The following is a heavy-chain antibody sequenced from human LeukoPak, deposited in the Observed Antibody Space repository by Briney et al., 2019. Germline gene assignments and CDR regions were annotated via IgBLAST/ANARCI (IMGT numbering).Heavy chain of an antibody. V-gene: IGHV1-2*06. Sequence: ASVKVSCKASGYTFTGYYMHWVRQAPGQGLEWMGRINPNSGGTNYAQKFQGRVTTTRDTSITTAYMELSSLRSDDTAVYYCARDSRVTNGDYWGQGTLVTVSS. CDR3: ARDSRVTNGDY. D-gene: IGHD3-10*01. CDR2: INPNSGGT. CDR1: GYTFTGYY. J-gene: IGHJ4*02.